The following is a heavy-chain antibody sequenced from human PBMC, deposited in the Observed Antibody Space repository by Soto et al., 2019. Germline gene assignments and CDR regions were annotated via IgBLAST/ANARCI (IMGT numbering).Heavy chain of an antibody. J-gene: IGHJ4*01. Sequence: PGESLKISCKGSGYSFTTYWIAWVRQMPGKGLEWVEIIYPGDSDTRYSPSFEGHVTISVDKSISTAFLQWNSLKASDNAIYYCARHSTSAPKDYWGQGTLVTVSS. D-gene: IGHD3-10*01. CDR2: IYPGDSDT. V-gene: IGHV5-51*01. CDR3: ARHSTSAPKDY. CDR1: GYSFTTYW.